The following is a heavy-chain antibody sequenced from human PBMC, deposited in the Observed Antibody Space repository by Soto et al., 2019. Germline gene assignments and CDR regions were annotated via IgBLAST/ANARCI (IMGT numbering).Heavy chain of an antibody. CDR2: IIPILGIA. V-gene: IGHV1-69*02. CDR1: GGTFSSYT. J-gene: IGHJ4*02. CDR3: ARVSGYYDSSGYYY. Sequence: QVQLVQSGAEVKKPGSSVKVSCKASGGTFSSYTISWVRQAPGQGLEWMGRIIPILGIANYAQKFQGRVTXXAXKXXSTAYMELSSLRSEDTAVYYCARVSGYYDSSGYYYWGQGTLVTVSS. D-gene: IGHD3-22*01.